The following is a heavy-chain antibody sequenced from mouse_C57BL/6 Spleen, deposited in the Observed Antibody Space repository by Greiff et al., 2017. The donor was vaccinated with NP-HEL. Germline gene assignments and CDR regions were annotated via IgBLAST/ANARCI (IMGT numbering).Heavy chain of an antibody. D-gene: IGHD4-1*01. CDR3: ARGWDRNWYFDV. Sequence: VKLQESGAELVRPGASVKLSCKASGYTFTDYYINWVKQRPGQGLEWIARIYPGSGNTYYNEKFKGKATLTAEKSSSTAYMQLSSLTSEDSAVYFCARGWDRNWYFDVWGTGTTVTVSS. CDR1: GYTFTDYY. J-gene: IGHJ1*03. V-gene: IGHV1-76*01. CDR2: IYPGSGNT.